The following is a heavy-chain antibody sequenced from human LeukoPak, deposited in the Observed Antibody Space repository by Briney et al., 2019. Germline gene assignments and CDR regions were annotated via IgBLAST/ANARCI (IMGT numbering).Heavy chain of an antibody. V-gene: IGHV4-39*01. CDR3: ARRSSGSYTYSYFDY. CDR1: GGSISSSSYY. J-gene: IGHJ4*02. D-gene: IGHD1-26*01. CDR2: IYYSGST. Sequence: SETLSLTCTVSGGSISSSSYYWGWIRQPPGKGLEWIGSIYYSGSTYYNPSLKSRVTISVDTSKNQFSLKPSSVTAADTAVYYCARRSSGSYTYSYFDYWGQGTLVTVSS.